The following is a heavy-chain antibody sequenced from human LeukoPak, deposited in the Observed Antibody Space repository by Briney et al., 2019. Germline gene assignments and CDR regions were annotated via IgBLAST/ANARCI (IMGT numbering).Heavy chain of an antibody. D-gene: IGHD3-10*01. CDR3: ARVGWFGELLPFQH. CDR2: IYYSGST. J-gene: IGHJ1*01. V-gene: IGHV4-39*01. Sequence: SETLSLTCTVSGGSISSSSYYWGWIRQPPGKGLGWIGSIYYSGSTYYNPSLKSRVTISVDTSKNQFSLKLSSVTAADTAVYYCARVGWFGELLPFQHWGQGTLVTVSS. CDR1: GGSISSSSYY.